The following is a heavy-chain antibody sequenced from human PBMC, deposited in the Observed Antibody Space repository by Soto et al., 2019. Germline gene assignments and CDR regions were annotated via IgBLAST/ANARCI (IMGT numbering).Heavy chain of an antibody. CDR1: GFTFSSYA. J-gene: IGHJ4*02. CDR2: ISGSDGST. Sequence: EVQLLESGGGLVQPGGSLRLSCAASGFTFSSYAMSWVRQAPGKGLEWVSAISGSDGSTYYADSVKGRFTISRDNSKNTLYLQMNSLRAEDTAVYYCAKVVGIAVAGDYWGQGTLVTVSS. V-gene: IGHV3-23*01. D-gene: IGHD6-19*01. CDR3: AKVVGIAVAGDY.